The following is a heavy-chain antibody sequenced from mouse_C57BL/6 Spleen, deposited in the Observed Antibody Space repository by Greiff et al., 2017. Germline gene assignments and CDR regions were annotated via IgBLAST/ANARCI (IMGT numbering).Heavy chain of an antibody. CDR1: GYTYTSYW. CDR3: AREVIYDGYYDYAMDD. D-gene: IGHD2-3*01. J-gene: IGHJ4*01. CDR2: INPSNGGT. Sequence: QVQLQQPGTELVKPGASVKLSCKASGYTYTSYWMHWVKQRPGQGLEWIGNINPSNGGTNYNEKFKSKATLTVDKSSSTAYMQLSSLTSEDSAVYYCAREVIYDGYYDYAMDDWGQGTAVTVSS. V-gene: IGHV1-53*01.